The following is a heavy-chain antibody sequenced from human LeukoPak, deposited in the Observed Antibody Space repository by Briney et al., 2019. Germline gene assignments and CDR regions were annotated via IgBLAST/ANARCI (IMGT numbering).Heavy chain of an antibody. V-gene: IGHV3-30*03. Sequence: PGGSLRLSCAASGFTFSSYGMHWVRQAPGKGLEWVSVISYDGSNKYYADSVKGRFTISRDNSKNTLYLQMNSLRAEDTAVYYCAARGDCGGDCYGYWGQGTLVTVSS. CDR2: ISYDGSNK. CDR1: GFTFSSYG. J-gene: IGHJ4*02. D-gene: IGHD2-21*01. CDR3: AARGDCGGDCYGY.